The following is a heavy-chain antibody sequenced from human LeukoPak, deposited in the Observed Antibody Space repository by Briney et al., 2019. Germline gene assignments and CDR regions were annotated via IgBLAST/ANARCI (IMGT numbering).Heavy chain of an antibody. J-gene: IGHJ4*02. Sequence: GASVKVSCKASGYTFTGYYMHWVRQAPGQGLEWMGRINPNSGGTNYAQKFQGRVTMTRDTSISTAYMELSRLGSDDTAVYYCARDPRSSGWYIPDYWGQGTLVTVSS. CDR1: GYTFTGYY. V-gene: IGHV1-2*06. D-gene: IGHD6-19*01. CDR3: ARDPRSSGWYIPDY. CDR2: INPNSGGT.